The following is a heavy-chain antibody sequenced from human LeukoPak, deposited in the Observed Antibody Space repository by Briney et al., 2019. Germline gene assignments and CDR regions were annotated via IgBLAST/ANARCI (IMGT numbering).Heavy chain of an antibody. J-gene: IGHJ3*02. CDR1: GFTFSSYS. CDR3: ARDRAWDAFDI. Sequence: PGGSLRLSCAASGFTFSSYSMNWVRQAPGKGLEWVSSIHSSSGSIYYADSLKGRFTISRDNAKDSLYLQMNSLRAEDTAVYYCARDRAWDAFDIWGQGTMVTVSS. V-gene: IGHV3-21*01. CDR2: IHSSSGSI.